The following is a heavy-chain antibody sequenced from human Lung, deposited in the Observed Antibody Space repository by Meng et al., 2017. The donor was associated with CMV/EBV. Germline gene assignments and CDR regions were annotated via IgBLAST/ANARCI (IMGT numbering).Heavy chain of an antibody. CDR2: IYHSGRT. V-gene: IGHV4-4*02. J-gene: IGHJ4*02. Sequence: GLLPPSGPLSLTSPVAGGSRGSTKWWSWARQPPGKGLEWIGEIYHSGRTNYNPSLKSRVSISVDKSKNRFSLKLSSVTAADTAVYYCARADKVRFDYWGQGTLVTVSS. CDR3: ARADKVRFDY. CDR1: GGSRGSTKW.